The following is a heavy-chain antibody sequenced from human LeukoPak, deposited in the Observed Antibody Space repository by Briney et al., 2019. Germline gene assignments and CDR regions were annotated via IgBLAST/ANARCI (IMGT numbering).Heavy chain of an antibody. CDR3: ARDRYDSSGYTTGAFDI. D-gene: IGHD3-22*01. CDR1: GFTFDEYS. CDR2: ISSSSSTI. J-gene: IGHJ3*02. Sequence: PGGSLRLSRAASGFTFDEYSMNWVRQAPGKGLEWVSYISSSSSTIYYADSVKGRFTISRDNAKNSLYLQMNSLRAEDTAVYYCARDRYDSSGYTTGAFDIWGQGTMVTVSS. V-gene: IGHV3-48*01.